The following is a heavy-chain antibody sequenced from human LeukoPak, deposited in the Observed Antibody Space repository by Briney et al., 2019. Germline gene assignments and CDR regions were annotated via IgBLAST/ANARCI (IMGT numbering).Heavy chain of an antibody. CDR3: ARDAATDDAFDI. D-gene: IGHD6-25*01. V-gene: IGHV3-21*01. CDR1: GFTFGSYS. Sequence: GGSLRLSCAASGFTFGSYSMNWVRQVPGKGLQWVSSISSTSSYIYYADSVKGRFTVSRDNAKNSLSLQMNSLGAEDTAVYYCARDAATDDAFDIWGQGTMVTVSS. J-gene: IGHJ3*02. CDR2: ISSTSSYI.